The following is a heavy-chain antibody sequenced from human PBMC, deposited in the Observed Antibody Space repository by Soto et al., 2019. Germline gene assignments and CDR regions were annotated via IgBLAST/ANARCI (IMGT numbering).Heavy chain of an antibody. V-gene: IGHV1-2*02. Sequence: GAAVKVSCKASGYTFIDYEMHWVRQAPGQGLEWMGLMNPKSGATKNAQKFQGRVTMTRDTSISTAYMQLSGLISDDTAVYYCVRSLRPGELVTTAPWGQGTTVTVSS. CDR2: MNPKSGAT. CDR1: GYTFIDYE. CDR3: VRSLRPGELVTTAP. D-gene: IGHD1-1*01. J-gene: IGHJ6*02.